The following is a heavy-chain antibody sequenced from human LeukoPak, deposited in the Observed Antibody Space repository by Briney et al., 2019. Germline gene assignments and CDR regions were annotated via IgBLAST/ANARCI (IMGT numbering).Heavy chain of an antibody. J-gene: IGHJ3*02. D-gene: IGHD3-22*01. Sequence: GASVKVSCRASGYSVTSYGISWARQAPGRGLEWMGWINTDNGDTNYVQNLQGRVAMTRDTFTSTVYMELRSLRSDDTTVYYCARDEYDSSADAFDIWGQGTMVTVSS. CDR1: GYSVTSYG. CDR3: ARDEYDSSADAFDI. CDR2: INTDNGDT. V-gene: IGHV1-18*01.